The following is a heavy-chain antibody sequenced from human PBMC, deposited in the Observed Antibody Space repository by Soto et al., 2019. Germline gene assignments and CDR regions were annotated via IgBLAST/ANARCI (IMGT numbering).Heavy chain of an antibody. J-gene: IGHJ4*02. CDR1: GFTFSSYA. D-gene: IGHD3-16*02. V-gene: IGHV3-23*01. CDR2: ISNNGDTA. Sequence: EVQLLESGGGLVQPGGSLTLSCATSGFTFSSYAMVWVRQAAEKGLEWVASISNNGDTAYYADSVKSRFTISRGNSENTLYLQMNGLRAADTALYFCAKSRVFIGAIVTLLDSWGQGTQVTVSS. CDR3: AKSRVFIGAIVTLLDS.